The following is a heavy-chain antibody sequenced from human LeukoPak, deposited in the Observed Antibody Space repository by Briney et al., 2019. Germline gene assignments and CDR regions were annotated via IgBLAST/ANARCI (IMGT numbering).Heavy chain of an antibody. J-gene: IGHJ6*02. Sequence: GGSLRLSCAASGFTFSSYAMNWVRQAPGKGLEWVSAIGGSGSRTYYADSVKGRFAVSRDNSKNTLYLQMNSLRAEDTAVYYCAKGRMVRGGPSDYYGMDVWGQGTTVTVS. CDR2: IGGSGSRT. V-gene: IGHV3-23*01. CDR3: AKGRMVRGGPSDYYGMDV. D-gene: IGHD3-10*01. CDR1: GFTFSSYA.